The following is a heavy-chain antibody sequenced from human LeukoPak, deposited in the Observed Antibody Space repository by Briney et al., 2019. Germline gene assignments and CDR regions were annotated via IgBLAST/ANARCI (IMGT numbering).Heavy chain of an antibody. D-gene: IGHD6-13*01. CDR3: AREHSSSWYYFDY. Sequence: ASVKASCKASGYTFTGYYMHWVRQAPGQGLEWMGWINPNSGGTNYAQKFQGRVTMTRDTSISTAYMELSRLRSDDTAVYYCAREHSSSWYYFDYWGQGTLVTVSS. J-gene: IGHJ4*02. CDR2: INPNSGGT. V-gene: IGHV1-2*02. CDR1: GYTFTGYY.